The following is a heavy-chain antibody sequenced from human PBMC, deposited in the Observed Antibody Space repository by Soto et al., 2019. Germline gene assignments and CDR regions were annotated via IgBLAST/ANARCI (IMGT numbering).Heavy chain of an antibody. D-gene: IGHD3-10*01. J-gene: IGHJ4*02. CDR1: GFTFSNAW. CDR2: ISGSGGST. CDR3: AKDSRVTMVREITIPPGY. V-gene: IGHV3-23*01. Sequence: GGSLRLSCAASGFTFSNAWMSWVRQAPGKGLEWVSAISGSGGSTYYADSVKGRFTVSRDNSKNTLHLQMNSLRAEDTAIYYCAKDSRVTMVREITIPPGYWGQGTLVTVSS.